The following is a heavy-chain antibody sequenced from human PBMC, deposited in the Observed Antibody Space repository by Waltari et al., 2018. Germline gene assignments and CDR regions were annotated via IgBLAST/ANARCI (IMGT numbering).Heavy chain of an antibody. Sequence: EVQLVESGGGLVQPGGSLRLSCAASGFTFSSYGLNCVRQAPGKGLEWISYISGSDTTIYYADSVKGRFTISRDEAENSLSLQMSSLRAEDTALYYCARRFDSWGQGTRVTVSS. CDR2: ISGSDTTI. J-gene: IGHJ4*02. CDR3: ARRFDS. CDR1: GFTFSSYG. V-gene: IGHV3-48*03.